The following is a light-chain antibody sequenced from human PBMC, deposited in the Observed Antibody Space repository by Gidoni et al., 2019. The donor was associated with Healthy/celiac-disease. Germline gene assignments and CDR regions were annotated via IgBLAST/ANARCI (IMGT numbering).Light chain of an antibody. CDR1: SRDVGGYNY. CDR3: SSYTSSSTVV. Sequence: QSALTQPASVSGSPAQSITISCTGTSRDVGGYNYVSWYQQHPGKAPKLMIYEVSNRPSGVSNRFSGSKSGNTASLTISGLQAEDEADYYCSSYTSSSTVVFGGGTKLTVL. V-gene: IGLV2-14*01. J-gene: IGLJ2*01. CDR2: EVS.